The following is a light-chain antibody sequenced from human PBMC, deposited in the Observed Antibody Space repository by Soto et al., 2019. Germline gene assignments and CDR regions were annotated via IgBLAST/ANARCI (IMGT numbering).Light chain of an antibody. Sequence: EIVMTQSPATLSVSPGERVTLSCRASQSVRSDLAWYQQKPGQAPRLLIYAASTRATGIPARSSGSGSGTEFTLAISSLQSEDFAVYYCQQYVNWPPTFTFGQGTKLEIK. J-gene: IGKJ2*01. CDR1: QSVRSD. CDR3: QQYVNWPPTFT. CDR2: AAS. V-gene: IGKV3D-15*01.